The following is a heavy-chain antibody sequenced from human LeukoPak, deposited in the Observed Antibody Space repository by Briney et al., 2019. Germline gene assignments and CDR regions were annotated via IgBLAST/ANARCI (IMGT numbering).Heavy chain of an antibody. CDR3: AGTDALYYYGMDV. Sequence: GGSLRLSCAASGFTFSSYSMNWVRQAPGKGLEWVSSISSSSSYIYYADSVKGRFTISRDNAKNSLCLQMNSLRAEDTAVYYCAGTDALYYYGMDVWGQGTTVTVSS. CDR2: ISSSSSYI. J-gene: IGHJ6*02. CDR1: GFTFSSYS. V-gene: IGHV3-21*01.